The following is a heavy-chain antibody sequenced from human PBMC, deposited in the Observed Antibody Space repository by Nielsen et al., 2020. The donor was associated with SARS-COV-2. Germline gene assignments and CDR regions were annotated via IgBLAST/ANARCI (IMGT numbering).Heavy chain of an antibody. Sequence: ETLSLTCAASGFTFSSYSMNWVRQAPGKELEWVSSISSSSSYIYYADSVKGRFTISRDNAKNSLYLQMNSLRAEDTAVYYCARGGGDFDYWGQGTLVTVSS. D-gene: IGHD2-15*01. J-gene: IGHJ4*02. CDR3: ARGGGDFDY. V-gene: IGHV3-21*01. CDR1: GFTFSSYS. CDR2: ISSSSSYI.